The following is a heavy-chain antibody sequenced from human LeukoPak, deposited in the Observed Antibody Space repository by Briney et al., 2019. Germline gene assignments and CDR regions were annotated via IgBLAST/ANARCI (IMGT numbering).Heavy chain of an antibody. J-gene: IGHJ4*02. CDR1: GGSISSSSYY. D-gene: IGHD6-19*01. CDR3: ARDMIAVAGYIDY. CDR2: IYYNGNT. V-gene: IGHV4-39*07. Sequence: SETLPLTCTVSGGSISSSSYYWGWIRQPPGKGLEWIGSIYYNGNTYYNPSLKSRVTISIDTSKNQFSLKLSSVTAADTAVYYCARDMIAVAGYIDYWGQGTLVTVSS.